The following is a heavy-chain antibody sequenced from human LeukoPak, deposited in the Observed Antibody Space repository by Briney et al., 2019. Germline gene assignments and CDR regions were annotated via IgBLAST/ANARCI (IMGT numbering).Heavy chain of an antibody. CDR2: LNPSGGSS. Sequence: ASVTVSCKASGYTVTTYYMHWVRQAPGQGLEWMGILNPSGGSSSYAQKFQGRATLTRATSTSTVYVELSSLRSEDTAVYYCASVYKNGMDVWGQGTTVIVSS. CDR1: GYTVTTYY. D-gene: IGHD5-24*01. CDR3: ASVYKNGMDV. V-gene: IGHV1-46*01. J-gene: IGHJ6*02.